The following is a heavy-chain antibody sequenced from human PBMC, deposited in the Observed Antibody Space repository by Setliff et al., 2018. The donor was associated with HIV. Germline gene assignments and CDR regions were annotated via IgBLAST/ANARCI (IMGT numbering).Heavy chain of an antibody. J-gene: IGHJ3*02. Sequence: SETLSLTCTDSGGSITSGGFYWSWIRQYPQKGLEWIGYIYYSGGTHYNPSLKSRVTMSVDTSKNQFSLKLSSVTAADTAVYYCARGDAMTSLGAFDIWGQGTMVTVSS. D-gene: IGHD2-2*01. CDR1: GGSITSGGFY. V-gene: IGHV4-31*02. CDR2: IYYSGGT. CDR3: ARGDAMTSLGAFDI.